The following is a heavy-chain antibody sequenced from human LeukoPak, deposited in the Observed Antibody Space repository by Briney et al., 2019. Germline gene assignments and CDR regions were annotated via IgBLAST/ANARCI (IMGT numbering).Heavy chain of an antibody. D-gene: IGHD3-22*01. CDR1: GYTFTRYH. CDR3: ARGDSSGYYY. V-gene: IGHV1-2*02. Sequence: ASVKVSCKAPGYTFTRYHMHWVRQAPGQGLEWMGWINPNRGGTDYAKKFQGRVTMTSDTSINTAYMELTSLRSDDTAVFYCARGDSSGYYYWGQGTLVIVSS. CDR2: INPNRGGT. J-gene: IGHJ4*02.